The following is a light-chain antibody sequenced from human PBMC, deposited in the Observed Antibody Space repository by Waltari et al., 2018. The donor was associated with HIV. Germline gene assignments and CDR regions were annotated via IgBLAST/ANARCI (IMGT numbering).Light chain of an antibody. J-gene: IGLJ3*02. CDR2: NNE. CDR3: ASWDDKLDGWV. Sequence: QSLLPQPPSASGTPGQRVTISCSGSYSNIGSNTVNWHQQLPGSAPRARIYNNERRPSWVPDRFSGSKSGTSASLAISGLQSEDQGDYYCASWDDKLDGWVFGGGTRLTVL. V-gene: IGLV1-44*01. CDR1: YSNIGSNT.